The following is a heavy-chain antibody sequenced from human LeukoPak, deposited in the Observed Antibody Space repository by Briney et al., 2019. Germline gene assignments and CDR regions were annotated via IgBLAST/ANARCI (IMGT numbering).Heavy chain of an antibody. CDR1: GFXFSSYG. Sequence: GRSLRLSCAASGFXFSSYGIHWVRQAPGKGLEWVASISYDGSNKYYADSVKGRFTISRDNSKNTLYLQMNSLRAEDTAVYYCARFSGSYYGYAFDIWGQGAMATVSS. V-gene: IGHV3-30*03. CDR3: ARFSGSYYGYAFDI. D-gene: IGHD1-26*01. J-gene: IGHJ3*02. CDR2: ISYDGSNK.